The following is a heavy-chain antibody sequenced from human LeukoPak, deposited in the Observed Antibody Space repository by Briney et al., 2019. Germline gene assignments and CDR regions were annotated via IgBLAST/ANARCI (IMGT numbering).Heavy chain of an antibody. V-gene: IGHV4-59*01. CDR1: GGSISTYY. D-gene: IGHD6-6*01. CDR3: ARGGAARLHFQN. J-gene: IGHJ1*01. CDR2: IYHSGST. Sequence: PSETLSLTCTVSGGSISTYYWNWIRQPPGKGLEWIGYIYHSGSTNYNPSPQSRVTISVDTSKYQFSLNLNSVTAADTAVYYCARGGAARLHFQNWGQGTLVTVSS.